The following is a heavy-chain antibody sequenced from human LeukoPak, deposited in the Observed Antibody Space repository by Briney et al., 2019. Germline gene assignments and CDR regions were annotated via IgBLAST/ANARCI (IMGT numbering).Heavy chain of an antibody. CDR1: GFTFSSYD. J-gene: IGHJ4*02. D-gene: IGHD2-15*01. Sequence: GGSLRLSCAASGFTFSSYDMSWVRQAPGKGLEWVSAISGSGGSTYYADSVKGRFTISRDNSKNTLYLQMNSLRAEDTAVYYCARGMCSGGNCYSAPDYWGQGTLVTVSS. V-gene: IGHV3-23*01. CDR3: ARGMCSGGNCYSAPDY. CDR2: ISGSGGST.